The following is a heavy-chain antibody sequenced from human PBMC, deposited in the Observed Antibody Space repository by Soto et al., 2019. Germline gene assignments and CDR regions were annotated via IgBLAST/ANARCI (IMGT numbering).Heavy chain of an antibody. CDR1: GYTLGTYA. V-gene: IGHV1-3*01. D-gene: IGHD3-3*01. CDR2: INAGSGFT. J-gene: IGHJ4*02. Sequence: GASVKVSCKASGYTLGTYALHWVRQAPGQNLEWMGWINAGSGFTKSPQKFQGRVRITRDTSANTATMEVSSLTFEDTAVYYCARDRVPLAVFGVAMGVFDYWGQGSLVTVSS. CDR3: ARDRVPLAVFGVAMGVFDY.